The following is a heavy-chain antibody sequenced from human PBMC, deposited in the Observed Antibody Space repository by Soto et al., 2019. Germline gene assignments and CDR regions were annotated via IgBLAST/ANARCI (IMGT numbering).Heavy chain of an antibody. CDR3: ARETGARYMDV. Sequence: GGSLRLSCAASGFTVSSNYMSWVRQAPGKGLEWVSVIYSGGSTHYADSGKGRFTISRDNSKNTLYLQVNSLRAEDTAVYYCARETGARYMDVWGKGTTVTVSS. CDR2: IYSGGST. D-gene: IGHD6-6*01. J-gene: IGHJ6*03. CDR1: GFTVSSNY. V-gene: IGHV3-66*01.